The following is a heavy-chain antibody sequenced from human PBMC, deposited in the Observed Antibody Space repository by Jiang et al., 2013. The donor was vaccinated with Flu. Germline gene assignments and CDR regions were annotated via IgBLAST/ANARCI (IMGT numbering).Heavy chain of an antibody. CDR3: ASPGWASDNADAFDI. Sequence: SGAEVKKPGASVKVSCKASGYTFTSYYMHWVRQAPGQGLEWMGIINPSGGSTSYAQKFQGRVTMTRDTSTSTVYMELSSLRSEDTAVYYCASPGWASDNADAFDIWGQGTMVTVSS. CDR1: GYTFTSYY. J-gene: IGHJ3*02. D-gene: IGHD1-1*01. V-gene: IGHV1-46*03. CDR2: INPSGGST.